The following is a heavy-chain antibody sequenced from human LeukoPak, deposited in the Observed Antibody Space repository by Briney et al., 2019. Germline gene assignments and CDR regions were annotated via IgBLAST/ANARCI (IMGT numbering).Heavy chain of an antibody. CDR1: GYSFTSYW. Sequence: GESLKISCKGSGYSFTSYWIGWVRQMPGKGLEWMGIIYPGDSDTRYSPSFQGQVTISADKSISTAYLQWSSLKASDTAMYYCARSISYCGGDCYHNTYYFDYWGQGTLVTVSS. CDR2: IYPGDSDT. CDR3: ARSISYCGGDCYHNTYYFDY. J-gene: IGHJ4*02. D-gene: IGHD2-21*02. V-gene: IGHV5-51*01.